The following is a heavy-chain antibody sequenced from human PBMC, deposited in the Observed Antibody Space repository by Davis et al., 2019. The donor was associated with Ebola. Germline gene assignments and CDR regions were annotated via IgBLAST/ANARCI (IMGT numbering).Heavy chain of an antibody. V-gene: IGHV3-64*01. CDR3: ARGGTAMVTVYAFDI. CDR1: GFTVSSNY. D-gene: IGHD5-18*01. Sequence: GGSLRLSCAASGFTVSSNYMSWVRQAPGKGLEYVSAISSNGGSTYYANSVKGRFTISRDNSKNTLYLQMGSLRAEDMAVYYCARGGTAMVTVYAFDIWGQGTMVTVSS. CDR2: ISSNGGST. J-gene: IGHJ3*02.